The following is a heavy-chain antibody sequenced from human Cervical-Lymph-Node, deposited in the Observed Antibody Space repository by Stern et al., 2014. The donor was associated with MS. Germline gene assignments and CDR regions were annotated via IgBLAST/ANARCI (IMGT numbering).Heavy chain of an antibody. CDR2: IIPILGSG. D-gene: IGHD2/OR15-2a*01. Sequence: VQLVESGAEVKKPGSSVKVSCKASGGTLKNYGISWVRQAPGPGLEWMGGIIPILGSGDYAQDFQGRVTITADEVTSTVYMELSSLTSEDTAVYYCARQYRPYFYGFGVWGHGTTVTVSS. CDR1: GGTLKNYG. V-gene: IGHV1-69*01. J-gene: IGHJ6*02. CDR3: ARQYRPYFYGFGV.